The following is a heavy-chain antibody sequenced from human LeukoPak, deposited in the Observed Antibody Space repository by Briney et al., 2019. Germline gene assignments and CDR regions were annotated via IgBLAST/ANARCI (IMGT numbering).Heavy chain of an antibody. Sequence: SETLSLTCTVSGGSISSSSYYWGWIRQPPGKGLEWIGSIYYSGSTYYNPSLKSRVTVSVDTSKNQFSLKLSSVTAADTAVYYCARPSHLLQLLPYYWGQGTLVTVSS. J-gene: IGHJ4*02. CDR2: IYYSGST. CDR3: ARPSHLLQLLPYY. V-gene: IGHV4-39*01. CDR1: GGSISSSSYY. D-gene: IGHD2-2*01.